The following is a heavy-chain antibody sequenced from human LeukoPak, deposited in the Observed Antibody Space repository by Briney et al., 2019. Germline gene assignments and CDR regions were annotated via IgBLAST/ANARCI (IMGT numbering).Heavy chain of an antibody. D-gene: IGHD3-10*01. J-gene: IGHJ5*02. CDR1: GFTFSSYG. CDR2: ISGSGGST. Sequence: PGGSLRLSCAASGFTFSSYGMSWVRQAPGKGLEWVSAISGSGGSTYYADSVKGRFTISRDNSKNTLYLQMNSLRAEDTAVYYCAKISHGEMVRGGDLNWFDPWGQGTLVTVSS. CDR3: AKISHGEMVRGGDLNWFDP. V-gene: IGHV3-23*01.